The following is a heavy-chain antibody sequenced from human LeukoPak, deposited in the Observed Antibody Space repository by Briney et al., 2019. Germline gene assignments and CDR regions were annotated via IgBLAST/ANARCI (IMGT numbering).Heavy chain of an antibody. D-gene: IGHD6-19*01. J-gene: IGHJ4*02. CDR2: IKQDGSEK. CDR1: GFTFSSSW. Sequence: GGSLRLSCSASGFTFSSSWMSWVRQAPGKGLEWVANIKQDGSEKYYVDSVKGRFTISRDNAKNSLYLQMNSLRAEDTAVYYCARPTHQWLVSASIPFFDYWGQGTLVTVSS. CDR3: ARPTHQWLVSASIPFFDY. V-gene: IGHV3-7*01.